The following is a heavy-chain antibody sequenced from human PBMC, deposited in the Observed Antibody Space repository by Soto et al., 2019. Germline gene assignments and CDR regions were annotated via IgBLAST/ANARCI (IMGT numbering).Heavy chain of an antibody. CDR2: VYPDDSDT. Sequence: GESLKISCKGSGYSFTSYWIGWVRQMPGKGLEWMGIVYPDDSDTKYSPSFQGQVTISVDKSVSTAYLQWNSLKASDTAIYYCARHRGAFENGMDVWGQGTTVTVSS. CDR1: GYSFTSYW. D-gene: IGHD2-8*01. J-gene: IGHJ6*02. CDR3: ARHRGAFENGMDV. V-gene: IGHV5-51*01.